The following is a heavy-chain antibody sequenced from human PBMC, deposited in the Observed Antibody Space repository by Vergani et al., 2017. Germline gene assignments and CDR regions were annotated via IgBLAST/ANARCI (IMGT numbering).Heavy chain of an antibody. V-gene: IGHV3-48*03. Sequence: EVQLVESGGGLVQPGGSLRLSCAASGFTFSSYEMNWVRQAPGKGLEWVSYISSSGSTIYYADSVKGRFTISRDNAKNSLYLQMNSLRAEDTAVYYCAREWELPNAFDIWGQGSMVTVSS. J-gene: IGHJ3*02. CDR1: GFTFSSYE. D-gene: IGHD1-26*01. CDR3: AREWELPNAFDI. CDR2: ISSSGSTI.